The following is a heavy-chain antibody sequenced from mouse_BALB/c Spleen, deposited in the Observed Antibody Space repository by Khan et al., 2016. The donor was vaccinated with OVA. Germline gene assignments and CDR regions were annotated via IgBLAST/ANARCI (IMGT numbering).Heavy chain of an antibody. D-gene: IGHD4-1*01. Sequence: EVELVESGGDLVKPGGSLKLSCAASGFTFSSYSMSWVRQTPDKRLEWVAFISSGGDYTYYPDSVKGRSTISRDNAKNTLYLQISDLKSEDTAMYNCAGQLTGSFAYWGQGTLVTVSA. CDR1: GFTFSSYS. CDR2: ISSGGDYT. V-gene: IGHV5-6*01. J-gene: IGHJ3*01. CDR3: AGQLTGSFAY.